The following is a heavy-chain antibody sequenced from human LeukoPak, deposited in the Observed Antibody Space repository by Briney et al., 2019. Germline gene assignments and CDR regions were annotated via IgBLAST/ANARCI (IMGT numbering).Heavy chain of an antibody. CDR3: AKVDTAMATDY. CDR2: ISGSGGST. J-gene: IGHJ4*02. D-gene: IGHD5-18*01. V-gene: IGHV3-23*01. Sequence: GGSLSLACVPSGLTFSSYAISWVSQPPGRGLEWVSAISGSGGSTYYADSVKVRFTISRDNSKNTLYLQMNSLRAEDTAVYYCAKVDTAMATDYWGQGTLVTVSS. CDR1: GLTFSSYA.